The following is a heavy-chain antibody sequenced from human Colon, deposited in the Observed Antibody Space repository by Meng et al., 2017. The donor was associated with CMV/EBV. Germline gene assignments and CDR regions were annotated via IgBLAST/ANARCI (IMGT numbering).Heavy chain of an antibody. CDR1: GFTFSSYS. D-gene: IGHD6-6*01. J-gene: IGHJ4*02. CDR2: ISSSSSYI. Sequence: GESLKISCAASGFTFSSYSMNWVRQAPGKGLEWVSSISSSSSYIYYADAVKGRFTISRDNAKNSLYLQMNSLRAEDTAVYYCARDKSIAARSRDYWGQGTMVTVSS. V-gene: IGHV3-21*01. CDR3: ARDKSIAARSRDY.